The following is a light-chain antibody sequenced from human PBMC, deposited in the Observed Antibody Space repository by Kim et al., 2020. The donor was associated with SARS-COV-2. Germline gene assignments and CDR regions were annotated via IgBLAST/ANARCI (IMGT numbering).Light chain of an antibody. CDR3: QQYANLPIT. J-gene: IGKJ5*01. Sequence: ASVGDRVTITCQAIQDITKYLNWYQQKPGKTPKLLIYDVSNLERGVPSRCSGAGFGTNFTFTISSLHPEDAATYFCQQYANLPITFGQGTRLEIK. CDR1: QDITKY. V-gene: IGKV1-33*01. CDR2: DVS.